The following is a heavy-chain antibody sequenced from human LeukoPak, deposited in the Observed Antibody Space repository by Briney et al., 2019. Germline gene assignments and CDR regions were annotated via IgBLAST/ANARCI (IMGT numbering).Heavy chain of an antibody. CDR2: IYYSGST. D-gene: IGHD3-3*01. CDR1: GGSISSGDCY. CDR3: AREWVTILHYMDV. J-gene: IGHJ6*03. V-gene: IGHV4-30-4*08. Sequence: SETLSLTCTVSGGSISSGDCYWSWIRQPPGKGLEWVGYIYYSGSTYYNPSLKSRVTISVDTSKNQFSLKLSSVTAADTAVYYCAREWVTILHYMDVWGKGTTVTVSS.